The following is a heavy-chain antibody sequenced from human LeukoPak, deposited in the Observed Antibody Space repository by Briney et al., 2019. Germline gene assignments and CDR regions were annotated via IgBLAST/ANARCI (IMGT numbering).Heavy chain of an antibody. V-gene: IGHV1-46*01. J-gene: IGHJ4*02. CDR3: ARDYYDSSGYYRFDY. CDR1: GYTFTSYY. Sequence: ASVKVSCKASGYTFTSYYMHWVRQAPGQGLEWMGIINPSGGSTSYAQKFQGRVTMTRDTSTSTVYMELSSLRSEDTAVCYCARDYYDSSGYYRFDYWGQGTLVTVSS. D-gene: IGHD3-22*01. CDR2: INPSGGST.